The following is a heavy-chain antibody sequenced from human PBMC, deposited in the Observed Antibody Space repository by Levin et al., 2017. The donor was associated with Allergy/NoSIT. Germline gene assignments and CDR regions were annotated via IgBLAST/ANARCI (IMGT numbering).Heavy chain of an antibody. Sequence: GGSLRLSCAASGFIFSDYYMDWARQAPGKGLEWIARSRNKARGYTTEYAASVKGRFTVSRDDSTSSLYLQVNSLKSEDTAVYYCTRAATGNYISDYWGQGTLVTVSS. V-gene: IGHV3-72*01. CDR3: TRAATGNYISDY. D-gene: IGHD4-11*01. CDR1: GFIFSDYY. CDR2: SRNKARGYTT. J-gene: IGHJ4*02.